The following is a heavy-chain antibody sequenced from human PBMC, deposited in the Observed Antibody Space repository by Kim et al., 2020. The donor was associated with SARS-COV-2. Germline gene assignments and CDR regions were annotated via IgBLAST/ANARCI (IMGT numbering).Heavy chain of an antibody. CDR1: GYSFTDYY. D-gene: IGHD7-27*01. Sequence: ASVKVSFQASGYSFTDYYIHWVRQAPGQGLDWMGWINPNSGGTQYVQKFQGRVTMTRDTSISTAYMELNRLRSDDTAVYYCARKHMNWGMMGDGLDVWAQGTTVTVSS. CDR3: ARKHMNWGMMGDGLDV. J-gene: IGHJ6*02. V-gene: IGHV1-2*02. CDR2: INPNSGGT.